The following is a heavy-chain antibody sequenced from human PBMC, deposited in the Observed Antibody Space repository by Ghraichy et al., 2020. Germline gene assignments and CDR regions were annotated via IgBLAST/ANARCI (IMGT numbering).Heavy chain of an antibody. CDR3: ARLSNWGSSDEAFDI. CDR2: TYYRSKWYS. V-gene: IGHV6-1*01. J-gene: IGHJ3*02. CDR1: GDSVSSNSAA. Sequence: SQTLSLTCAISGDSVSSNSAAWDWIRQSPSRGLEWLGRTYYRSKWYSHYAASVESRILINAETSKNQFSLQLNSVTPEDTAVYYCARLSNWGSSDEAFDIWGKGTMVTVST. D-gene: IGHD7-27*01.